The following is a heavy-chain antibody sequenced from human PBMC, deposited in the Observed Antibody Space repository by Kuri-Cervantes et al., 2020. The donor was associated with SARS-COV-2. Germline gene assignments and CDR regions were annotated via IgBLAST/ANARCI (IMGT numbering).Heavy chain of an antibody. V-gene: IGHV3-23*01. CDR3: ARGAPIVVVPAAKGDDAFDI. Sequence: GESLKISCAASGFTFSSYAMSWVREAPGKGLEWVAAISSGSYITHYADSVKGRFTISRDDSKNTLHLQMDSLRGEDTAVYYCARGAPIVVVPAAKGDDAFDIWGQGTMVTVSS. D-gene: IGHD2-2*01. J-gene: IGHJ3*02. CDR1: GFTFSSYA. CDR2: ISSGSYIT.